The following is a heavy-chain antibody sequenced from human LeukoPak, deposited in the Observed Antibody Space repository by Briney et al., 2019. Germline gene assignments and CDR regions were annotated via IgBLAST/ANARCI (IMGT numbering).Heavy chain of an antibody. CDR2: INPSGGST. J-gene: IGHJ3*02. V-gene: IGHV1-46*01. Sequence: GASVKVSCKASGYTFPSYYMHWVRQAPGQGLEWMGIINPSGGSTSYAQKFQGRVTMTRDMSTSTVYMELSSLRSEDTAVYYCARNRWLELKLHDAFDIWGRGTMVTVSS. CDR3: ARNRWLELKLHDAFDI. D-gene: IGHD6-19*01. CDR1: GYTFPSYY.